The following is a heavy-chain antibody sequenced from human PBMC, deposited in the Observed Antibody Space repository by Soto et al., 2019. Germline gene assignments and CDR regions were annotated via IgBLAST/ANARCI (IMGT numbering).Heavy chain of an antibody. CDR2: MNPNSGNT. D-gene: IGHD3-22*01. CDR1: GYTFTSYD. Sequence: ASVKVSCKASGYTFTSYDINWVRQATGQGLEWMGWMNPNSGNTGYAQKFQGRVTMTRNTSISTAYMELSSLRSEDTAAYYCASWTXLHYDSSGYYLVAAFDIWGQGTMVTVSS. J-gene: IGHJ3*02. V-gene: IGHV1-8*01. CDR3: ASWTXLHYDSSGYYLVAAFDI.